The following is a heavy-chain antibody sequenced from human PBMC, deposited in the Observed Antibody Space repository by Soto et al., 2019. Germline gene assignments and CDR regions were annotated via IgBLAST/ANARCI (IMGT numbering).Heavy chain of an antibody. CDR1: GGSISSRSYY. D-gene: IGHD4-17*01. CDR2: MYYSGST. CDR3: AADTVTLYYYYYGMDG. Sequence: SETLSLTCAVAGGSISSRSYYCGWIRHPPGKGLEWIGSMYYSGSTYYNPSLKSRVTISVDTAKNQFSLKLSSVTAADTAVYYCAADTVTLYYYYYGMDGWGQGTTVTVSS. V-gene: IGHV4-39*01. J-gene: IGHJ6*02.